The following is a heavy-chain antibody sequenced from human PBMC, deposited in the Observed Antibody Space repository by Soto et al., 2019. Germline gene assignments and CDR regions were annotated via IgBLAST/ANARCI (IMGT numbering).Heavy chain of an antibody. CDR3: AKFYCISTMCQAPAAKSNGGFEF. CDR1: GFTFSSYD. J-gene: IGHJ3*01. Sequence: EPQLLESGGGLVHPGGSLRLSCAASGFTFSSYDMSWVRQAPGKGLEWVAAISGSGVSTYYADSVRGRSTISRDNSKTTVYLQMNSLRAEDTAVYYCAKFYCISTMCQAPAAKSNGGFEFWGQGTLVTVSS. V-gene: IGHV3-23*01. CDR2: ISGSGVST. D-gene: IGHD6-25*01.